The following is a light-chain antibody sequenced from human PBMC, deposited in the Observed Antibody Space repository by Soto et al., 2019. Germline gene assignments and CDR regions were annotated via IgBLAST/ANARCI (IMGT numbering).Light chain of an antibody. CDR2: DAS. Sequence: DIQMTPSPSTLSASVGDRVTITCRASQSVSNWLAWYQQKRGKAPELLIYDASSLKSGVPSRFRGSGSGTEFTLTISSLKPDDFATYYCKQYNTYSAFGKGTKVDIK. V-gene: IGKV1-5*01. CDR3: KQYNTYSA. CDR1: QSVSNW. J-gene: IGKJ1*01.